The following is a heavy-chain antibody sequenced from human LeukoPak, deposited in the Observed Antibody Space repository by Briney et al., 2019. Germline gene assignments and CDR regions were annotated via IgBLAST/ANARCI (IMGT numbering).Heavy chain of an antibody. J-gene: IGHJ5*02. CDR3: ARSLRGHLGELSLYTRRANWFDP. CDR1: GYTFTSYD. Sequence: ASVKVSCKASGYTFTSYDTNWVRQATGQGLEWMGWMNPNSGNTGYAQKFQGRVTMTKNTSISTAYMELSSLRSEDTAVYYCARSLRGHLGELSLYTRRANWFDPWGQGTLVTVSS. D-gene: IGHD3-16*02. CDR2: MNPNSGNT. V-gene: IGHV1-8*01.